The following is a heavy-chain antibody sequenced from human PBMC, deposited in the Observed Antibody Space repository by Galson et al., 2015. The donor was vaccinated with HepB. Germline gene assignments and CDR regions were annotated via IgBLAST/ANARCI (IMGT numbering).Heavy chain of an antibody. J-gene: IGHJ3*01. CDR1: GYSFTNYW. CDR2: ISPGHSDI. D-gene: IGHD4-17*01. CDR3: ATIRLYGDYGDDAFNV. Sequence: QSGAEVKKPGESLKISCKGTGYSFTNYWIGWVRQMPGKGLEWMGIISPGHSDIRYSPSFQGQVTISVDNSINTAYLQWSSLRASDTAMYFCATIRLYGDYGDDAFNVWGQGTMVTVSS. V-gene: IGHV5-51*01.